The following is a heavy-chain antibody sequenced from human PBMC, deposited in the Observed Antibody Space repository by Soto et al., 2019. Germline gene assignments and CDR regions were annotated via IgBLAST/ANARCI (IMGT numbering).Heavy chain of an antibody. D-gene: IGHD6-13*01. Sequence: PSETLSLTCTVSGGSIISGDYYWSWIRQPPGKGLEWIGSIYYSGSTYYNPSLKSRVTISVDTSKNQFSLKLSSVTAADTAVYYCARGYSSSWYYFDYWGQGTLVTVSS. J-gene: IGHJ4*02. V-gene: IGHV4-39*01. CDR2: IYYSGST. CDR3: ARGYSSSWYYFDY. CDR1: GGSIISGDYY.